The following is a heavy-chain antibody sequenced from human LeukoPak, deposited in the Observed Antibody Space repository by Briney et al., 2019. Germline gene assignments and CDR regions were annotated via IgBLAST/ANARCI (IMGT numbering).Heavy chain of an antibody. V-gene: IGHV1-2*02. CDR2: INPNSGGT. J-gene: IGHJ4*02. Sequence: ASVKVSCKASGYTFTGYYMRWVRQAPGQGLEWMGWINPNSGGTNYAQKFQGRVTMTRDTSISTAYMEPSRLRSDDTAVYYCASLLATEQGYWGQGTLVTVSS. CDR3: ASLLATEQGY. D-gene: IGHD1/OR15-1a*01. CDR1: GYTFTGYY.